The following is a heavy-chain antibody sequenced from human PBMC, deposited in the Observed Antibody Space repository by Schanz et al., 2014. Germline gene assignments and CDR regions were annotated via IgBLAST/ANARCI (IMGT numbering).Heavy chain of an antibody. CDR3: ARSEMDRGVRWGY. CDR2: IRQEGSEK. Sequence: EVQLVESGGGLVQPGESLRVSCAASGFTFSNYWMSWVRQAPGKRLEWVANIRQEGSEKYYVDSVKGRFTVSRDDAKNSLYLQMNSLRVEDTAVYYCARSEMDRGVRWGYWGQGTLVTVSS. J-gene: IGHJ4*02. V-gene: IGHV3-7*01. CDR1: GFTFSNYW. D-gene: IGHD3-10*01.